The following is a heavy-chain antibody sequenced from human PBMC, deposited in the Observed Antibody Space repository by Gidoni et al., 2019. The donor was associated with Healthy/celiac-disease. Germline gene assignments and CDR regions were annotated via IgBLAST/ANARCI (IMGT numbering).Heavy chain of an antibody. CDR1: GFTFDDYA. CDR3: ARDFYDSSAPHFDY. J-gene: IGHJ4*02. Sequence: EVQLVESGGGLVQPGRSLRLSCAASGFTFDDYAMHWVRQAPGKGLEWVSGISWNSGSIGYADSVKGRFTISRDNAKNSLYLQMNSLRAEDTALYYCARDFYDSSAPHFDYWGQGTLVTVSS. D-gene: IGHD3-22*01. CDR2: ISWNSGSI. V-gene: IGHV3-9*01.